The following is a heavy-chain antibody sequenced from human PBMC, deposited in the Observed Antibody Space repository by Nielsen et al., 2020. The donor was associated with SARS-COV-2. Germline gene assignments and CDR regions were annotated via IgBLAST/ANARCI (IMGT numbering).Heavy chain of an antibody. CDR3: AKGMMGFYYGMDV. D-gene: IGHD3-16*01. CDR1: GFTFGTYW. J-gene: IGHJ6*02. Sequence: GESLKISCAVSGFTFGTYWMSWVRQAPGKGLEWVANITESGSERDYVGSVKGRFTISRDNVKNSLFLQMNSLRAEDTAVYYCAKGMMGFYYGMDVWGQGTTVTVSS. V-gene: IGHV3-7*03. CDR2: ITESGSER.